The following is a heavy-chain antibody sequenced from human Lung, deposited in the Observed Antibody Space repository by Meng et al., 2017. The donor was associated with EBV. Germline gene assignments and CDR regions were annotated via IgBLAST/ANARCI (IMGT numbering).Heavy chain of an antibody. V-gene: IGHV4-4*03. CDR1: GGSISRRNW. Sequence: QGQRQEPGPGLAMPPGTLSLTCTVSGGSISRRNWWSWVRQSPQKGLEWIGEIYHSGTTNYNPSLKSRVTILVDKSKTQFSLKLSSVTAADTAVYYCARVGYYYDRSGPYAAAFDNWGQGTLVTVSS. J-gene: IGHJ4*02. D-gene: IGHD3-22*01. CDR2: IYHSGTT. CDR3: ARVGYYYDRSGPYAAAFDN.